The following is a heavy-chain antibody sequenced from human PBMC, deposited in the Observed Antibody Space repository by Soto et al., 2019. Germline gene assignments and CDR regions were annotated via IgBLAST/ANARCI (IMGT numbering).Heavy chain of an antibody. J-gene: IGHJ4*02. CDR2: IGSVGAT. V-gene: IGHV3-13*01. Sequence: PGGSRRPPCEASGITFSGFDMHWVCQATGKGPEWVSRIGSVGATYYAVSVKGRVTSSRDNAKNYLSLQMYSLRARVPAVCCGAISRRIGIHCLECWDQGTQVTVCS. CDR3: AISRRIGIHCLEC. D-gene: IGHD3-3*02. CDR1: GITFSGFD.